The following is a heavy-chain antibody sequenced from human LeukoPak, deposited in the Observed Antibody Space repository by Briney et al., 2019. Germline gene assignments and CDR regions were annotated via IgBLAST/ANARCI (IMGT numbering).Heavy chain of an antibody. V-gene: IGHV3-48*01. J-gene: IGHJ4*02. D-gene: IGHD2-15*01. CDR1: GFTFSRYG. CDR2: ISSSISTT. Sequence: GGSLRLSCDTSGFTFSRYGMNWVRHAPGEGLEWVSYISSSISTTYYTDSVKGRFTISRDNAKNSQYLQMNSLRAEDTAVYYCARDLCSSDSCSIDYWGQGTLVTVSS. CDR3: ARDLCSSDSCSIDY.